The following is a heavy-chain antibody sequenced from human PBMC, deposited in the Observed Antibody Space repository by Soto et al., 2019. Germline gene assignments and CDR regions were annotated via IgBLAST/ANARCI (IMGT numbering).Heavy chain of an antibody. V-gene: IGHV1-8*02. D-gene: IGHD1-26*01. Sequence: ASVKVSCKASGYTFNNYDIHWVRQAPGHGLEWMGWMNPNSGNTGYAQNFRGRVTMTQNTAIGTAYMELSSLRSDDTATYYCTRAYSAETFDFWGQGTRVTVSS. CDR3: TRAYSAETFDF. J-gene: IGHJ5*01. CDR1: GYTFNNYD. CDR2: MNPNSGNT.